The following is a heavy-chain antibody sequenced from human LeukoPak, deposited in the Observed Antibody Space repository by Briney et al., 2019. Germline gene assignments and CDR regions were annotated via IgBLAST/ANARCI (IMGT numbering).Heavy chain of an antibody. CDR3: ARHRRNLNEDRFREGEPNFDY. J-gene: IGHJ4*02. D-gene: IGHD1-14*01. CDR1: GGSISSYY. V-gene: IGHV4-59*08. CDR2: IYYSRRT. Sequence: PSETLSLTCTVSGGSISSYYWSWIRQHPGKGLGWMGYIYYSRRTDYNPSLKSRVTISVANSTNPLSLHMSSVPASDSAIYYCARHRRNLNEDRFREGEPNFDYCGQGTLVTVSS.